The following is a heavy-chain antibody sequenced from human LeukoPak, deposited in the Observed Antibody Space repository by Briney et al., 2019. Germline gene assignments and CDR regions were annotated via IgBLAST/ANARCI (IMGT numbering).Heavy chain of an antibody. Sequence: GGSLRLSCAASGLTFSSYAMSWVRQAPGKGLEWVSAISGSGGSTYYADSVKGRFTISRDNSKNTLYLQMNSLRAEDTAVYYCAKSAVVVPAAITRYYYYYYMDVWGKGTTVTVSS. D-gene: IGHD2-2*02. J-gene: IGHJ6*03. V-gene: IGHV3-23*01. CDR3: AKSAVVVPAAITRYYYYYYMDV. CDR2: ISGSGGST. CDR1: GLTFSSYA.